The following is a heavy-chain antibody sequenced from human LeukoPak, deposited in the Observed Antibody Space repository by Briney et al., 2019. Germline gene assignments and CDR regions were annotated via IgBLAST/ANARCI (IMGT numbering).Heavy chain of an antibody. Sequence: PGGSLRLSCAASGFTFSSCAMHWVRQAPGKGLEWVAVISYDGSNKYYADSVKGRFTISRDNSKNTLYLQMNSLRAEDTAVYYCAREARGGNSGPYFDYWGQGTLVTVSS. CDR1: GFTFSSCA. D-gene: IGHD2-15*01. CDR2: ISYDGSNK. CDR3: AREARGGNSGPYFDY. V-gene: IGHV3-30*04. J-gene: IGHJ4*02.